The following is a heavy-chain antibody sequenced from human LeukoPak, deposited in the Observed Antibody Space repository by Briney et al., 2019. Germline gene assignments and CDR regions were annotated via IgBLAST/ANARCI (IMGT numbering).Heavy chain of an antibody. CDR1: GFIFRDYA. CDR2: ITGSGDTT. Sequence: GGSLRLSCAAPGFIFRDYAMSWVRQAPGKGLEWVSAITGSGDTTYYADSVEGRFTISRDNSKNTLYVEMNTLRAEDTAVYYCAKWGDYDILTGYYVSDFWGQGTLVTVSS. CDR3: AKWGDYDILTGYYVSDF. D-gene: IGHD3-9*01. V-gene: IGHV3-23*01. J-gene: IGHJ4*02.